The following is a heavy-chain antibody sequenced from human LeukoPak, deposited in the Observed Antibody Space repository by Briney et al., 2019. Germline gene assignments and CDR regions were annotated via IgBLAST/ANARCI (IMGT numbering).Heavy chain of an antibody. D-gene: IGHD6-19*01. CDR2: IYTSETA. J-gene: IGHJ4*02. CDR3: ARHRSPSSLSYFDI. CDR1: GASISSYY. V-gene: IGHV4-4*09. Sequence: SETLSLTCTVSGASISSYYWSWIRQPPGKGLEWIGYIYTSETANYNPSLRSRVTISIDTSKNQFSLRLSSVTAADTAVYYCARHRSPSSLSYFDIWGQGTLVIVSS.